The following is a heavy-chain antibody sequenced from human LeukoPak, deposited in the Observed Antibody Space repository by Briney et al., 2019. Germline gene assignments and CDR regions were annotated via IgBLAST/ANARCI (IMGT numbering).Heavy chain of an antibody. D-gene: IGHD6-19*01. CDR2: IYTSETA. J-gene: IGHJ4*02. CDR3: ARHRSPSSLSYFDI. CDR1: GASISSYY. V-gene: IGHV4-4*09. Sequence: SETLSLTCTVSGASISSYYWSWIRQPPGKGLEWIGYIYTSETANYNPSLRSRVTISIDTSKNQFSLRLSSVTAADTAVYYCARHRSPSSLSYFDIWGQGTLVIVSS.